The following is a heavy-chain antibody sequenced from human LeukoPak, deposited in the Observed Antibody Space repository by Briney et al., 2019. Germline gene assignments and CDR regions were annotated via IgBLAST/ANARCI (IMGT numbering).Heavy chain of an antibody. CDR3: ARVGCSSTSCSTNYGMDV. D-gene: IGHD2-2*02. CDR2: IYYSGST. J-gene: IGHJ6*02. CDR1: GGSISSYY. Sequence: SETLSLTCTVSGGSISSYYWSWIRQPPWKGLEWIGHIYYSGSTNYNPSLKSRATISVDTSKNQFSLKVSSVTAADTAVYYCARVGCSSTSCSTNYGMDVWGQGTTVTVSS. V-gene: IGHV4-59*01.